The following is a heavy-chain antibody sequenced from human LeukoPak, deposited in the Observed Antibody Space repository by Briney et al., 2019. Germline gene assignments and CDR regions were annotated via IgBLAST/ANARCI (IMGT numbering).Heavy chain of an antibody. CDR3: ARGNDPPY. CDR1: GFTFSSYA. D-gene: IGHD1-1*01. V-gene: IGHV3-30-3*01. CDR2: ISYDGSNK. J-gene: IGHJ4*02. Sequence: GGSLRLSCAASGFTFSSYAMHWVRQAPGKGLEWVAVISYDGSNKYYADSVKGRSTISRDNSKNTLYLQMNSLRAEDTAVYYWARGNDPPYWGQGTLVTVSS.